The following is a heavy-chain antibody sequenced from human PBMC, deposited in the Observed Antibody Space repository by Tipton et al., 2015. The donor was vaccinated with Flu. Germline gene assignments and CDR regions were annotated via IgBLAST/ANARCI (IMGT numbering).Heavy chain of an antibody. Sequence: TLSLTYTVSSGSIRSTNYFCAWIRQPPGKGLELIGSIYPSGTTYCNPSLKSRVTISVDTSKNQFSLKLRSVSAADTAVYYCARLSYYDVDLKNFYFDYWGQGALVTVSS. CDR1: SGSIRSTNYF. CDR2: IYPSGTT. D-gene: IGHD3-10*02. V-gene: IGHV4-39*01. CDR3: ARLSYYDVDLKNFYFDY. J-gene: IGHJ4*02.